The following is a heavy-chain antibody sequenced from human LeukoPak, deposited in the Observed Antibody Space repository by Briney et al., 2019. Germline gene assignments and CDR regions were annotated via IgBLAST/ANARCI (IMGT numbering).Heavy chain of an antibody. J-gene: IGHJ6*03. Sequence: GGTLRLSCAASGFTFSSYGMSWVRQAPGKGLEWVSTFGGSGGSTYYADSVRGRFTISRDNSKNTLYLRMNSLRAEDTAAYYCAKQGRDWLRDYYYYMDVWGKGTTVTISS. CDR1: GFTFSSYG. CDR2: FGGSGGST. D-gene: IGHD3-9*01. V-gene: IGHV3-23*01. CDR3: AKQGRDWLRDYYYYMDV.